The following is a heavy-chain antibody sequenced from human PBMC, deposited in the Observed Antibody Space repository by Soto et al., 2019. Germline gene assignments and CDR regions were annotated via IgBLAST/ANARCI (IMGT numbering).Heavy chain of an antibody. Sequence: PSETLSLTCTVSGGSISSGDYYWSWIRQPPGKGLEWIGYIYYSGSTYYNPSLKSRVTISVDTSKNQFSLKLSSVTAADTAVYYCARASTIFGVVTSFDYWGQGTLVTVSS. D-gene: IGHD3-3*01. CDR1: GGSISSGDYY. J-gene: IGHJ4*02. CDR3: ARASTIFGVVTSFDY. V-gene: IGHV4-30-4*01. CDR2: IYYSGST.